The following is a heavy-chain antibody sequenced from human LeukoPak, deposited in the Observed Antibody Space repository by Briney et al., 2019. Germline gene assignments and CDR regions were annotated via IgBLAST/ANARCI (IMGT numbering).Heavy chain of an antibody. J-gene: IGHJ6*03. V-gene: IGHV3-66*01. CDR3: ARDSTAMVTTLYYYMDV. Sequence: GGSLRLSCAASGFTFSSNSMSWVRQAPGKGLEWVSFIYSDNTHHSDSVKGRFTISRDDAKNSLYLQMNSLRAEDTAVYYCARDSTAMVTTLYYYMDVWGKGTSVTVSS. CDR1: GFTFSSNS. CDR2: IYSDNT. D-gene: IGHD5-18*01.